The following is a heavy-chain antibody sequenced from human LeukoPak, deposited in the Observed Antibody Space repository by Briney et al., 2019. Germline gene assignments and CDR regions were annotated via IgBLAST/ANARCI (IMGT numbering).Heavy chain of an antibody. D-gene: IGHD3-16*01. V-gene: IGHV4-30-4*01. Sequence: SETLSLTCTVSGGSISSGAYYWSWIRQPPGKGLEWIGYIYYSGSTYYNPSLKSRVTISVDTSKNQFSLKLSSVTAADTAVYYCARDDPDGANDYWGQGTLVTVSS. J-gene: IGHJ4*02. CDR3: ARDDPDGANDY. CDR2: IYYSGST. CDR1: GGSISSGAYY.